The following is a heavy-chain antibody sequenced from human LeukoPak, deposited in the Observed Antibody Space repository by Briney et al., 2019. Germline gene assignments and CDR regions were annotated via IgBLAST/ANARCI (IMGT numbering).Heavy chain of an antibody. V-gene: IGHV1-8*03. D-gene: IGHD1-26*01. CDR2: LSPNSGNT. CDR1: GYTFTSYD. CDR3: ARGTVYSGSYYAHY. J-gene: IGHJ4*02. Sequence: GPVKASCKASGYTFTSYDINWVRQATGQGLEWMGWLSPNSGNTGYAQKFQGRVTITRNTSINTAYMELSSLRSEDTAVYYCARGTVYSGSYYAHYWGQGTLVTVSS.